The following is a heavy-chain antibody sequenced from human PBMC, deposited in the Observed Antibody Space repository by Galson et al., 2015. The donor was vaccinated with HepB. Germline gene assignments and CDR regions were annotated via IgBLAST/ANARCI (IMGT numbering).Heavy chain of an antibody. J-gene: IGHJ4*02. CDR1: GYSFTNYW. CDR2: FSPGDSDS. D-gene: IGHD2-15*01. V-gene: IGHV5-51*01. Sequence: QSGAEVKKPGESLRISCKGVGYSFTNYWIGWVRQMPGKGLGWMGIFSPGDSDSRYSPSFQGRVSISADRSTNTAFLQLSRLRASDTAIYYCARRRWFCSGGSCPEGYYFDYWGQGTLPTVSS. CDR3: ARRRWFCSGGSCPEGYYFDY.